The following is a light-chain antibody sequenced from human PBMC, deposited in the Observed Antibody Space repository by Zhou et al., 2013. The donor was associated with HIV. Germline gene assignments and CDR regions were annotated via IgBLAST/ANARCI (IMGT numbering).Light chain of an antibody. V-gene: IGKV3D-7*01. Sequence: IVLTQSPGTLSLSPGERATLSCRASQSISSSYLAWYQQKPGQAPRLLIYGASKLQGGVPSRFSGSGSGTDFTLTISGLQSDDFATYYCQQAHIFPHTFGGGTRVEIK. J-gene: IGKJ4*01. CDR2: GAS. CDR1: QSISSSY. CDR3: QQAHIFPHT.